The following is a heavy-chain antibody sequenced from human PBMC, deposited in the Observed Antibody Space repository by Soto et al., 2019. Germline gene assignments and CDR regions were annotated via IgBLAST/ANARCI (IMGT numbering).Heavy chain of an antibody. J-gene: IGHJ6*02. Sequence: QVQLVESGGGVVQPGRSLRLSCAASGSTFSSYGMHWVRQAPGQGLEWVAVRAYDGINKYYADSVKGRFTISRDKSKNTLYLELNSMRAVDTAVYYCVEDAAAIHYGMDVWGQGPTVTVSS. CDR3: VEDAAAIHYGMDV. CDR1: GSTFSSYG. D-gene: IGHD2-2*01. CDR2: RAYDGINK. V-gene: IGHV3-30*03.